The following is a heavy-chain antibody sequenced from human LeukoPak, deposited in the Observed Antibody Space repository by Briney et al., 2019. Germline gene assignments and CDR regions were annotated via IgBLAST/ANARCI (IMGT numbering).Heavy chain of an antibody. J-gene: IGHJ4*02. CDR2: VHASGST. Sequence: SETLSLTCAVYGGSFSGYYWSWIRQPAGKGLEWLGRVHASGSTNYNPSLKSRVTISVDTSKNQFSLNLISATAADTAVYYCARDWGPSAATPFYFDYWGQGALVTVSS. CDR3: ARDWGPSAATPFYFDY. D-gene: IGHD6-13*01. V-gene: IGHV4-4*07. CDR1: GGSFSGYY.